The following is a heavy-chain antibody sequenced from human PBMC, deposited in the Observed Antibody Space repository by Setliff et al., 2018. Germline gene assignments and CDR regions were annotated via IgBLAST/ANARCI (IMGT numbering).Heavy chain of an antibody. CDR2: IGPYNGNT. Sequence: ASVKVSCKASGYTFTRYGISWVRQAPGKGFEWMGWIGPYNGNTYYAQKFQGRVAITTDTSTSTAYMELRSLRSDDTAVYYCARQPTGTYQWTFDSWGQGTLVTVSS. D-gene: IGHD1-26*01. J-gene: IGHJ4*02. CDR3: ARQPTGTYQWTFDS. CDR1: GYTFTRYG. V-gene: IGHV1-18*01.